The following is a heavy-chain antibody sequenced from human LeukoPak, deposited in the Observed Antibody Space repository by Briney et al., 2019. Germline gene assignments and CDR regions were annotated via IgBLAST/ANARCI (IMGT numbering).Heavy chain of an antibody. CDR3: TTNPAAAGGY. V-gene: IGHV3-15*01. D-gene: IGHD3-10*01. CDR1: GFTFSSYS. Sequence: GGSLRLSCAASGFTFSSYSMNWVRQAPGKGLEWVGRIKTKGEGETTDYAAPVKGRFTISRDDSENTLYIQMSSLTTEDTAVYYCTTNPAAAGGYWGQGTLVTVSS. CDR2: IKTKGEGETT. J-gene: IGHJ4*02.